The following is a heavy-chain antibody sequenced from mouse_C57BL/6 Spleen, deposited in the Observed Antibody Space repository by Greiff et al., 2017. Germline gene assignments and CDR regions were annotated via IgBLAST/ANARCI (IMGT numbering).Heavy chain of an antibody. CDR3: AIYYDYDWFAY. D-gene: IGHD2-4*01. CDR1: GYTFTSYW. Sequence: QVQLQQPGAELVKPGASVKLSCTASGYTFTSYWMHWVKQRPGQGLAWIGMIHPNSGSTNYNEKFKSKATLTVDKSSSTAYMQLSSLTSEDSAVYYCAIYYDYDWFAYWGQGTLVTVSA. V-gene: IGHV1-64*01. CDR2: IHPNSGST. J-gene: IGHJ3*01.